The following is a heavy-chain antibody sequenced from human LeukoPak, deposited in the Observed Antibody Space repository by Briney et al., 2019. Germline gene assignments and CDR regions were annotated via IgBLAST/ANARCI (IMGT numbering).Heavy chain of an antibody. V-gene: IGHV5-51*01. Sequence: PGESLKISCKSSGYTFTNYWIGWVRQMPGKGLEWMGIIYPGDSDTRYSPSFQGQVTISADKSISTAYLQWSRLKASDTAMYYCASIAVPGGNYWGQGALVTVSS. J-gene: IGHJ4*02. D-gene: IGHD6-19*01. CDR1: GYTFTNYW. CDR2: IYPGDSDT. CDR3: ASIAVPGGNY.